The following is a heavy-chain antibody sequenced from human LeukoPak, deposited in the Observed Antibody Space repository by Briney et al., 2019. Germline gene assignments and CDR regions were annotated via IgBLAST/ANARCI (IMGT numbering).Heavy chain of an antibody. CDR3: LSGARRAC. V-gene: IGHV3-21*01. Sequence: WVNLSLNSAAYGFTFNRYSMNWLRQAPGKGLVWISSISGSSTSYIHYSDSVKGRIIISTTNAIDSLYLQMNSQRAEDTDVYYCLSGARRACWGQATLVTASS. CDR1: GFTFNRYS. J-gene: IGHJ4*02. CDR2: ISGSSTSYI. D-gene: IGHD3-16*01.